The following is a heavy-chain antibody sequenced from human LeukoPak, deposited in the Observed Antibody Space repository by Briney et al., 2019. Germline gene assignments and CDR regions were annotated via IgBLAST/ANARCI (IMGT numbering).Heavy chain of an antibody. CDR1: GFTLSTYS. V-gene: IGHV3-48*02. CDR3: PIFPRNNCNY. CDR2: ISPGSSTI. D-gene: IGHD1-14*01. Sequence: GGFLRLSCAAPGFTLSTYSMNWVGQAPGKGLEWVSHISPGSSTIYYADSVKGRFTISRDNAKNSLYLQMNSLSDEDTALYYCPIFPRNNCNYWGQGTLVIVSS. J-gene: IGHJ4*02.